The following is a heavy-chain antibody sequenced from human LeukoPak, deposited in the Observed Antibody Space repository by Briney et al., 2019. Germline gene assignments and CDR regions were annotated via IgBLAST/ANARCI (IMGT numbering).Heavy chain of an antibody. CDR2: IYYSGST. Sequence: NPSETLSLTCTVSGGSISSSSYYWGWIRQPPGKGLEWIGSIYYSGSTYYNPSLKSRVTISVDTSKNQFSLKLSSVTAADTAVYYCARRDGGYSSSWSQYNWFDPWGQGTLVTVSP. J-gene: IGHJ5*02. CDR3: ARRDGGYSSSWSQYNWFDP. D-gene: IGHD6-13*01. V-gene: IGHV4-39*01. CDR1: GGSISSSSYY.